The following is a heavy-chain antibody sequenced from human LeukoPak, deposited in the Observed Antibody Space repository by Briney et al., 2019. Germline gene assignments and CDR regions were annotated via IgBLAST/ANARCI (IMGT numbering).Heavy chain of an antibody. CDR1: GGSFSGYY. CDR2: INHSGST. D-gene: IGHD3-22*01. V-gene: IGHV4-34*01. CDR3: ARGGGSSGYYTDY. Sequence: SDTLSLTCAVYGGSFSGYYWSWIRQPPGKGLEWIGEINHSGSTNYNPSLKSRVTISVDTSKNQFSLKLSSVTAADTVVYYCARGGGSSGYYTDYWGQGTLVTVSS. J-gene: IGHJ4*02.